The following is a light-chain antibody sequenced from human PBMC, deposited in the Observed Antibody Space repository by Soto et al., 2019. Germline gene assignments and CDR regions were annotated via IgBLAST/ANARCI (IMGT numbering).Light chain of an antibody. CDR1: QSVSSD. CDR2: GAS. J-gene: IGKJ1*01. V-gene: IGKV3-15*01. Sequence: VVTQSPATLSVFPGETATLSCRASQSVSSDLAWYQQRPGQAPRLLIYGASTRATGIPARFRGSGSGTEFRLTISSLQSEDFVTYYCQQYNTWHPKMAFGRGTQVEIK. CDR3: QQYNTWHPKMA.